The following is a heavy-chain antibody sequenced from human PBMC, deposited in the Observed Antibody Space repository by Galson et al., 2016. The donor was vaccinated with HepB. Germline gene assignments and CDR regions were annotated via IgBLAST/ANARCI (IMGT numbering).Heavy chain of an antibody. V-gene: IGHV3-30*04. CDR1: GFDFSNFA. D-gene: IGHD3-22*01. CDR3: TRVVSDRRGFVH. J-gene: IGHJ4*02. Sequence: SLRLSCAASGFDFSNFAIHWVRQAPGKGLEWVAHISSNGSNIYYADSVQGRFTISRDNSRDTLYLQMSNLRTEDTALYFCTRVVSDRRGFVHWGQGSLVTVSS. CDR2: ISSNGSNI.